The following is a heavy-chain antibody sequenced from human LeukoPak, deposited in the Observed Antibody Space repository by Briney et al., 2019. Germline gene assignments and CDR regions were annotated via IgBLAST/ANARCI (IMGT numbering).Heavy chain of an antibody. CDR1: GGSISSHY. J-gene: IGHJ4*02. CDR2: IYYSGST. V-gene: IGHV4-59*11. D-gene: IGHD7-27*01. CDR3: ARDRTGCLDY. Sequence: SETLSLTCTVSGGSISSHYWSWIRQPPGKGLGWIGYIYYSGSTNYNPSLKSRVTISVDTSKNQFSLKLSSVTAADTAVYYCARDRTGCLDYWGQGTLVTVSS.